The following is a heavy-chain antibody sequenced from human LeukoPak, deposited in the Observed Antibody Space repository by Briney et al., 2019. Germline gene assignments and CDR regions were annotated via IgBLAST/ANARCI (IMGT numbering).Heavy chain of an antibody. J-gene: IGHJ4*02. CDR1: GFIFSEYS. CDR3: ARDLWGGTARPTVGDS. D-gene: IGHD2-15*01. V-gene: IGHV3-48*01. CDR2: ISTGSTSI. Sequence: GGSLRLSCVASGFIFSEYSMNWVRQAPGKGLEWLSYISTGSTSIYYADSVKGRFTISRDNGKKSLYLQMNSLRAEDTAVYYCARDLWGGTARPTVGDSWGQGTLVTVSS.